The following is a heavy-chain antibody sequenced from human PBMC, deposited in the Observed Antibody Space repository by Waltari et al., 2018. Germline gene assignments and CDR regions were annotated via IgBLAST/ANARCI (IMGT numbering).Heavy chain of an antibody. CDR1: GGSISSYY. CDR3: ARSPGGYYDFWSGYYSYYYMDV. D-gene: IGHD3-3*01. CDR2: IYYSGST. J-gene: IGHJ6*03. Sequence: QVQLQESGPGLVKPSETLSLTCTVSGGSISSYYWSWIRQPPGKGLGWIGYIYYSGSTNYNPSLKSRVTISVDTSKNQFSLKLSSVTAADTAVYYCARSPGGYYDFWSGYYSYYYMDVWGKGTTVTVSS. V-gene: IGHV4-59*01.